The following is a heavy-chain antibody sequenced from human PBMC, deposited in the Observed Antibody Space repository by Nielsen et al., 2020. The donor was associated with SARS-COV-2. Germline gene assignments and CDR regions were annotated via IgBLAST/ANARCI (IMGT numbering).Heavy chain of an antibody. D-gene: IGHD2-15*01. J-gene: IGHJ4*02. V-gene: IGHV3-30*18. CDR2: ISYDGSNK. CDR3: AKDGYCSGGSCDVAYEFDY. CDR1: GFTFSSYG. Sequence: GESLKISCAASGFTFSSYGMHWVRQAPGKGLEWVAVISYDGSNKYYADSVKGRFTISRDNSKNTLYLQMNSLRAEDTAVYYCAKDGYCSGGSCDVAYEFDYWGQGTLVTVSS.